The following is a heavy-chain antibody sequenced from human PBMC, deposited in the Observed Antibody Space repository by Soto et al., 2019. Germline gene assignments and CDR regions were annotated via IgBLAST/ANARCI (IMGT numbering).Heavy chain of an antibody. CDR1: GYSFSTYA. V-gene: IGHV1-3*01. CDR3: ARGKGMEENYYYYGLDI. J-gene: IGHJ6*02. CDR2: INGGTGQT. Sequence: ASVKVSCKASGYSFSTYAMHWVRQAPGQSLEWMGWINGGTGQTKFSQRFQDRITITRDTSASTAYMELSSLRSEDTAVYYCARGKGMEENYYYYGLDIWGQGTTVTVSS. D-gene: IGHD1-1*01.